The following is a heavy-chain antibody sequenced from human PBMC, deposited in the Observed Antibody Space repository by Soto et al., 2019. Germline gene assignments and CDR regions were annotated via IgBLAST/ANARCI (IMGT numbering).Heavy chain of an antibody. CDR1: GYSFSTYA. V-gene: IGHV1-3*01. CDR3: ARGKGMEENYYYYGLDI. J-gene: IGHJ6*02. CDR2: INGGTGQT. Sequence: ASVKVSCKASGYSFSTYAMHWVRQAPGQSLEWMGWINGGTGQTKFSQRFQDRITITRDTSASTAYMELSSLRSEDTAVYYCARGKGMEENYYYYGLDIWGQGTTVTVSS. D-gene: IGHD1-1*01.